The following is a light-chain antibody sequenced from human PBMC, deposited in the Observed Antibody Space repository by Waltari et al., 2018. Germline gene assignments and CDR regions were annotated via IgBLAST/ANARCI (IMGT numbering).Light chain of an antibody. Sequence: QSALTQPASVSGSPGQSITISCTGTSSDVGGYNYVSWYQQHPGKAPKLMFYAVTKWPSGVANRFSGAKSGNTASLTISGLQAEDEADYYCSSYTSSSTWVFGGGTKLTVL. V-gene: IGLV2-14*01. CDR2: AVT. CDR3: SSYTSSSTWV. J-gene: IGLJ3*02. CDR1: SSDVGGYNY.